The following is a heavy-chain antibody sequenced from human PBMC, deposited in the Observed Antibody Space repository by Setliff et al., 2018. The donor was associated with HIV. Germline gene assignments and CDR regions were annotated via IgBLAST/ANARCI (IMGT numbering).Heavy chain of an antibody. V-gene: IGHV1-24*01. Sequence: ASVKVSCKVSGYTLTELSRHWVRQAPGKGLEWMGGFDPEDGNTIYAQKFQGRVTMTADTSTDTAYMELGSLRSEDTAVYYCATVSHTNVAAHDAFDIWGQGTMVTVSS. CDR2: FDPEDGNT. D-gene: IGHD6-19*01. CDR1: GYTLTELS. CDR3: ATVSHTNVAAHDAFDI. J-gene: IGHJ3*02.